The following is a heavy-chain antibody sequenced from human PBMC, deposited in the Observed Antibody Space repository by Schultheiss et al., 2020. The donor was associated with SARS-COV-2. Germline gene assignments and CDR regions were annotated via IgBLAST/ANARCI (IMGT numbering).Heavy chain of an antibody. Sequence: GGSLRLSCAASGFTFSSYAMHWVRQAPGKGLEWVAVISYDGSNKYYADSVKGRFTISRDNSKNTLYLQMNSLRAEDTAVYYYASYWSSGWYYWGQGTLVTVSS. V-gene: IGHV3-30-3*01. CDR1: GFTFSSYA. CDR3: ASYWSSGWYY. D-gene: IGHD6-19*01. CDR2: ISYDGSNK. J-gene: IGHJ4*02.